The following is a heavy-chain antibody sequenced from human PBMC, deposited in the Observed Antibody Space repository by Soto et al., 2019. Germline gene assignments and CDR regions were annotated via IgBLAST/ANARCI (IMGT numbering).Heavy chain of an antibody. J-gene: IGHJ6*03. CDR3: ARSVELREYYYYYMDV. CDR2: IYSGGST. V-gene: IGHV3-66*01. CDR1: GFTFSSYG. D-gene: IGHD1-7*01. Sequence: GGSLRLSCAASGFTFSSYGMHWDRQAPGKGLEWVSVIYSGGSTYYADSVKGRFTISRDNSKNTLYLQMNSLRAEDTAAYYCARSVELREYYYYYMDVWGKGTTVTVSS.